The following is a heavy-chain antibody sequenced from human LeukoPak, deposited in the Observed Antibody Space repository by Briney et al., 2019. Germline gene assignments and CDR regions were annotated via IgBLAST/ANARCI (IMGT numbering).Heavy chain of an antibody. CDR1: GFTFDDYA. J-gene: IGHJ5*02. V-gene: IGHV3-9*01. CDR2: ISWKSANK. D-gene: IGHD4-17*01. CDR3: AKDSGTDYGDVKWFDH. Sequence: GGSLRLSCAASGFTFDDYAMHWVRQAPGKGLEWVSGISWKSANKGYADSVKGRFTISRDNAKNSLYLQMNSLRAEDTALYYCAKDSGTDYGDVKWFDHWGQGTLVTVSS.